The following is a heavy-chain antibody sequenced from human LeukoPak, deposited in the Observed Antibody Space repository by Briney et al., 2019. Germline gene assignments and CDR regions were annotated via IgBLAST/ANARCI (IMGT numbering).Heavy chain of an antibody. CDR2: ISSSSSYI. J-gene: IGHJ5*02. Sequence: NPGGSLRCSCAASGFTFSSYRMNWVRQAPGKGLEWFSSISSSSSYIYYADSVKGRFSISRDNAKNSLYLQMNSLRAEDTAVYYCARDPVGSTSHNWFDPWGQGTLVTVSS. V-gene: IGHV3-21*01. D-gene: IGHD2-2*01. CDR1: GFTFSSYR. CDR3: ARDPVGSTSHNWFDP.